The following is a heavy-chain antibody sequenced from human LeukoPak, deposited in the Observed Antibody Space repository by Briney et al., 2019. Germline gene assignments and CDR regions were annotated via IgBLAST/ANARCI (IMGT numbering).Heavy chain of an antibody. V-gene: IGHV4-39*07. CDR2: IYYSGST. CDR1: GGSISSSSYY. J-gene: IGHJ4*02. D-gene: IGHD5-24*01. CDR3: ATRVRWLQFGY. Sequence: SETLSLTCTVSGGSISSSSYYWGWIRQPPGKGLEWIGSIYYSGSTYYNPSLKSRVTISVDTSKNQFSLKLSSVTAADTAVYYCATRVRWLQFGYWGQGTLVTVSS.